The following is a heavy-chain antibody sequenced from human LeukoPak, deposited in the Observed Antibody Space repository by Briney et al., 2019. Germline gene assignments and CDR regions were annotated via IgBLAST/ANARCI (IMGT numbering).Heavy chain of an antibody. CDR2: ISSSSSYI. D-gene: IGHD3-9*01. J-gene: IGHJ3*02. CDR3: ARDRGVLRYPGYAFDI. V-gene: IGHV3-21*01. Sequence: PGGSLRLSCAASGFTFSSYSMNWVRQAPGKGLEWVSSISSSSSYIYYADSVKGRFTISRDNAKNSLYLQMNSLRAEDTAVYYCARDRGVLRYPGYAFDIWGQGTMVTVSS. CDR1: GFTFSSYS.